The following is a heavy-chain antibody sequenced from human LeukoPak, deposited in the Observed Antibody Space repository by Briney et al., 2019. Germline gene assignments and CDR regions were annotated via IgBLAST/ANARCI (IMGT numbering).Heavy chain of an antibody. V-gene: IGHV4-59*08. CDR1: GDSISSYY. J-gene: IGHJ5*02. Sequence: SETLSLTCTVSGDSISSYYWSWIRQPPGKGLEWIGYIYYSGSTHYNPSLKSRVTISVNTSKNQFSLKLTSVTAADTAVYYCVRTRRGYSFLVLEWFDPWGQGTLVTVSS. CDR2: IYYSGST. CDR3: VRTRRGYSFLVLEWFDP. D-gene: IGHD5-18*01.